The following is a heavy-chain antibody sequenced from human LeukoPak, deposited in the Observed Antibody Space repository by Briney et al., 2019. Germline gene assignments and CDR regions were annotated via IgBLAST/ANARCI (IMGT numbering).Heavy chain of an antibody. Sequence: GGSLRLSCAASGFTLSGYYMTWIRQAPGKGLEWLSSISSSGYTTYYGDSVRGRFTVSRDNAKNSLFLQRNSLRAEDTAIYYCARELAMVAVTATADIWGQGTLVTVSS. V-gene: IGHV3-11*01. CDR1: GFTLSGYY. CDR2: ISSSGYTT. CDR3: ARELAMVAVTATADI. J-gene: IGHJ4*02. D-gene: IGHD2-21*02.